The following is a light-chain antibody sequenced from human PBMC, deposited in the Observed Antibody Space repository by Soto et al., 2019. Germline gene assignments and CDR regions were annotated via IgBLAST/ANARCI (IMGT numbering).Light chain of an antibody. CDR3: MQATQFPWT. CDR1: QSLVHSYGNTY. V-gene: IGKV2-24*01. Sequence: DIVMTQTPLSSPVTLGQPASISCRSSQSLVHSYGNTYLSWLQQRPGQPPRLLIYKSSKRFSGVPDKFSGSGAGTDLTLKLSRVEAEDVGVYYFMQATQFPWTFGQGNKVEIK. CDR2: KSS. J-gene: IGKJ1*01.